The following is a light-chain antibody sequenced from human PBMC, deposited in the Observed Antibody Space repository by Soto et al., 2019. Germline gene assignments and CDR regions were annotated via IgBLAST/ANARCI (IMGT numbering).Light chain of an antibody. Sequence: DIVMTQSPDSLAVSLGERATINCKSSQSVLYSSNNKNYLAWYQQKPGQPPKLLIYWASTRESGVPDRFSGSGSGTDFTLTISSLQAEDVAVDYCQQDYSTPRTFGQGTKVEIK. CDR2: WAS. CDR1: QSVLYSSNNKNY. CDR3: QQDYSTPRT. V-gene: IGKV4-1*01. J-gene: IGKJ1*01.